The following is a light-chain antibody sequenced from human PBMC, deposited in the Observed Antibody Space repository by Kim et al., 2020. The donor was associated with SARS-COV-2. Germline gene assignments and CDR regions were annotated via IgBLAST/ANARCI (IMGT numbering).Light chain of an antibody. CDR1: KLGDKY. CDR3: QAWDSSTGV. CDR2: QDS. V-gene: IGLV3-1*01. Sequence: SSELTQPPSVSVSPGLTASITCSGDKLGDKYACWYQQKPGQSPVLVIYQDSKRPSGIPERFSGSNSGNTATLTISGTQAMDEADYYCQAWDSSTGVFGGGTQLTVL. J-gene: IGLJ2*01.